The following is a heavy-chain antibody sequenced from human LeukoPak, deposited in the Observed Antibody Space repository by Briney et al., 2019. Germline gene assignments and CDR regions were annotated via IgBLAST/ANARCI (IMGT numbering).Heavy chain of an antibody. V-gene: IGHV3-48*03. J-gene: IGHJ4*02. CDR2: ISSSGGTI. D-gene: IGHD3-22*01. CDR1: GFTFNTYN. Sequence: GGSLRLSCAASGFTFNTYNMNWVRHAPGKGLEWVSYISSSGGTIYYADSVKGRFTISRDNAKNSLYLQVNSLRAEDTAVYYCAREGGVNYYDLDYFDYWGQGTLITVSS. CDR3: AREGGVNYYDLDYFDY.